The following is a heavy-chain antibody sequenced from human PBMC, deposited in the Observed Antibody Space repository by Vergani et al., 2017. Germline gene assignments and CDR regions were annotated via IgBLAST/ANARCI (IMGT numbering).Heavy chain of an antibody. Sequence: QVQLVQSGAEVKKPGSSVKVSCKASGGTFSSYAISWVRQAPGQGLEWRGGIIPIFGTANYAQKFQGRVTITADASTSTAYMELSSLRSEDTAVYYCASHYYDSSGYYYWFDYWGQGTLVTVSS. CDR3: ASHYYDSSGYYYWFDY. D-gene: IGHD3-22*01. CDR1: GGTFSSYA. J-gene: IGHJ4*02. CDR2: IIPIFGTA. V-gene: IGHV1-69*01.